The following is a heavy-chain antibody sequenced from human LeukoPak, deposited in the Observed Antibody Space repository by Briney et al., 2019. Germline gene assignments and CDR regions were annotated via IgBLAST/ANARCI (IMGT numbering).Heavy chain of an antibody. Sequence: ASVKVSCMASGYTFTSHYMHWVRQAPGQGFEWMGIINPSGGSTTYAQKFQGRVTMTRDTSTSTVYLELSSLRSEDTALYYCARDVIAAPGDTLWYWGQRPVIVFSS. CDR2: INPSGGST. V-gene: IGHV1-46*01. D-gene: IGHD6-13*01. J-gene: IGHJ4*01. CDR1: GYTFTSHY. CDR3: ARDVIAAPGDTLWY.